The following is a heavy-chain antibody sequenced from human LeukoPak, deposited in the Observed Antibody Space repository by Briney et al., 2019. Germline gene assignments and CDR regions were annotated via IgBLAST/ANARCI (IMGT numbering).Heavy chain of an antibody. J-gene: IGHJ4*02. CDR1: GGSFSGYY. Sequence: PSETLSLTCTVYGGSFSGYYWSWIRQPPGKGLEWIGEINHSGSTNYNASLKSRVTISVDTSKNQFSLKLSSVTAADTAVYYCARGPHGLYSSIDYWGQGTLVTVSS. CDR2: INHSGST. V-gene: IGHV4-34*01. D-gene: IGHD4-11*01. CDR3: ARGPHGLYSSIDY.